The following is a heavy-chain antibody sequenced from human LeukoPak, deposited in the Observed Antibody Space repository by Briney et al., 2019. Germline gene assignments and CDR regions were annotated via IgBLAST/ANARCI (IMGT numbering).Heavy chain of an antibody. Sequence: SVKVSCKASGGTLSFYAINWVRQAPGQGLEWMVRIIPIPCIANYAQKFQGRVTITADSFTSTDYMEVSSLRSEDTVVYYCARAVVVARGLMAYFDYWGRGTLVTVSS. CDR2: IIPIPCIA. J-gene: IGHJ4*02. CDR3: ARAVVVARGLMAYFDY. V-gene: IGHV1-69*04. CDR1: GGTLSFYA. D-gene: IGHD3-10*01.